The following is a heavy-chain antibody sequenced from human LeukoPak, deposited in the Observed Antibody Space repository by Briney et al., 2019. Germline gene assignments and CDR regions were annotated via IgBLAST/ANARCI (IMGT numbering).Heavy chain of an antibody. D-gene: IGHD3-10*01. CDR1: GGSLSSPNYY. CDR2: IYHSWNT. Sequence: SETLSLTCTVSGGSLSSPNYYWAWIRQPPGKGLEWIGNIYHSWNTYYNPSLNSRVTISVDTSKNQFSLKLSPVTAADTAVYYCARRGYYGSGSYRNYYYYMDVWGKGTTVTISS. V-gene: IGHV4-39*07. CDR3: ARRGYYGSGSYRNYYYYMDV. J-gene: IGHJ6*03.